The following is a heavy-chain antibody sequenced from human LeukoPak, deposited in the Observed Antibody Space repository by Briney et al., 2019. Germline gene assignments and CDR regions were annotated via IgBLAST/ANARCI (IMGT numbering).Heavy chain of an antibody. D-gene: IGHD2-15*01. J-gene: IGHJ3*02. CDR1: GFTFSSYS. Sequence: GGSLRLSCAASGFTFSSYSMNWVRQAPGKGLEWVSYISSSSSTIYYADSVKGRFTISRDNAKNSLYLQMNSLRAEDTAVYYCARAGGCSGGSCDMGNRDAFDIWGQGTMVTVSS. CDR2: ISSSSSTI. CDR3: ARAGGCSGGSCDMGNRDAFDI. V-gene: IGHV3-48*01.